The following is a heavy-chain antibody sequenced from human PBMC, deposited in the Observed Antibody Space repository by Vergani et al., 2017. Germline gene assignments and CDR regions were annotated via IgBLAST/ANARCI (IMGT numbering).Heavy chain of an antibody. V-gene: IGHV1-46*01. CDR3: ARGKTPLWFGELWAFDI. CDR2: ISPDGFST. Sequence: QVQLVQSGAEVGKPGASVKISCKASGYTFTAYYIHWVRQAPEQGLEWVGVISPDGFSTFYAQKFQGRVTITRDTSTSTVYVEVTSLRSDDTAVYYCARGKTPLWFGELWAFDIWGQGTMVTVSS. D-gene: IGHD3-10*01. CDR1: GYTFTAYY. J-gene: IGHJ3*02.